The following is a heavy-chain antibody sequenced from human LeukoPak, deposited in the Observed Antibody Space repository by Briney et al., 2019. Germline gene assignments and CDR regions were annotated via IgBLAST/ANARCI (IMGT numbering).Heavy chain of an antibody. J-gene: IGHJ4*02. CDR2: ISTRSNYI. V-gene: IGHV3-21*01. CDR3: ARDYVACLSGAGPFEY. Sequence: SGGSLRLSCAASGITLTSNAMSWVRQVPGKGLEWVSSISTRSNYIYYRDSVKGRFTISRDNARNSLFLQMNSLRPEDTAMYYCARDYVACLSGAGPFEYWGQGTLVTVSS. D-gene: IGHD6-13*01. CDR1: GITLTSNA.